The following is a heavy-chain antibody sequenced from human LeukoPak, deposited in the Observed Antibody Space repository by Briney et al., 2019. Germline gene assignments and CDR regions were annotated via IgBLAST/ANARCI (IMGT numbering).Heavy chain of an antibody. CDR3: AKGSDWSSREGYFDY. J-gene: IGHJ4*02. V-gene: IGHV3-9*01. CDR1: GFTFDDYA. Sequence: GGSLRLSCAASGFTFDDYAMHWVRQAPGRGLEWVSGISWNSGSIGYADSVKGRFTISRDNAKNSLYLQMNSLRAEDTALYYCAKGSDWSSREGYFDYWGQGTLVTVSS. D-gene: IGHD6-19*01. CDR2: ISWNSGSI.